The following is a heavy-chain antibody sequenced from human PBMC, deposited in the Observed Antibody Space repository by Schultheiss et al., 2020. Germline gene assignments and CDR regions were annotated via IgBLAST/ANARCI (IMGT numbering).Heavy chain of an antibody. CDR1: GFTFSSYG. V-gene: IGHV3-30*18. CDR2: ISYDGSNK. Sequence: GGSLRLSCAASGFTFSSYGMHWVRQAPGKGLEWVAVISYDGSNKYYADSVKGRFTISRDNSKNTLYLQMNSLRAEDTAVYYCAKDLIIYGGNAPTPYYYYYGMDVWGQGTTVTVSS. J-gene: IGHJ6*02. CDR3: AKDLIIYGGNAPTPYYYYYGMDV. D-gene: IGHD4-23*01.